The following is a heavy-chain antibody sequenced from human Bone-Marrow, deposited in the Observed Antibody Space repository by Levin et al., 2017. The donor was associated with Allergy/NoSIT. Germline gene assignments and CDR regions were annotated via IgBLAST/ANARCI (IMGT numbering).Heavy chain of an antibody. CDR2: IYYSGST. CDR1: GASISSFY. D-gene: IGHD2-2*01. J-gene: IGHJ5*02. Sequence: PGGSLRLSCTVSGASISSFYWSWIRQPPGKGLEWIGYIYYSGSTNYSPSLKSRVSMSADMSRNKVYLTMSSVPAADTAVYYCARQAGPAAMNGFEARGEGTLVTVS. V-gene: IGHV4-59*08. CDR3: ARQAGPAAMNGFEA.